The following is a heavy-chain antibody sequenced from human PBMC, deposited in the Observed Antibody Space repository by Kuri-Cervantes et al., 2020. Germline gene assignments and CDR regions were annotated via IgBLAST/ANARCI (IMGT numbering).Heavy chain of an antibody. CDR1: GFTVSSNY. CDR3: ARAGSSGWYLGVYYYYYGMDV. V-gene: IGHV3-66*01. Sequence: GGSLRLSCAASGFTVSSNYMSWVRQAPGKGLEWVSVIYSGGSTYYADSVKGRFTISRDNSKNTLYLQMNSLRDEDTAVYYCARAGSSGWYLGVYYYYYGMDVWGQGTTVTVSS. D-gene: IGHD6-19*01. CDR2: IYSGGST. J-gene: IGHJ6*02.